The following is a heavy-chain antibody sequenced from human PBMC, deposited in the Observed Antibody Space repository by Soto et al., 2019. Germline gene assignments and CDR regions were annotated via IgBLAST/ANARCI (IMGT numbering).Heavy chain of an antibody. Sequence: PSETLSLTCTVSGGSISSGGYYWSWIRQHPGKGLEWIGYIYCSGSTYYNPSLKSQVTISVDTSKNQFSLKLSSVTAADTAVYYCARDRYSSSWGVWGQGTLVTVSS. CDR3: ARDRYSSSWGV. CDR1: GGSISSGGYY. D-gene: IGHD6-13*01. CDR2: IYCSGST. J-gene: IGHJ4*02. V-gene: IGHV4-31*01.